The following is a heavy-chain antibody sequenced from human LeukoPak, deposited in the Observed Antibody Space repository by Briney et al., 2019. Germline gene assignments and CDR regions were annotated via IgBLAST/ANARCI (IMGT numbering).Heavy chain of an antibody. J-gene: IGHJ6*02. CDR1: GFTFSTYW. V-gene: IGHV3-74*01. D-gene: IGHD3-3*01. CDR3: ARRVVSYGMDV. CDR2: ILSDGSST. Sequence: GGSLRLSCAASGFTFSTYWMHWVRQAPGEGLVWVSRILSDGSSTSYADSVKGRFTISRDNAKNTLYLQMNSLRAEDTAVYYCARRVVSYGMDVWGQGTTVTVSS.